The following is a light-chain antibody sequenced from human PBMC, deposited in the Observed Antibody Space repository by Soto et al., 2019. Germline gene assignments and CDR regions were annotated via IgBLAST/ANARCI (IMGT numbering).Light chain of an antibody. Sequence: QSVLTQPPSVSGAPGQRVTISCTGSSSNIGAGYDVHWYQQLPGTAPKLLIYGNSNRPSGVPDRFSGSKSGTSASLAITGVQAEDEADYYCQAYGSSLSVLFGGGTQLTVL. V-gene: IGLV1-40*01. CDR3: QAYGSSLSVL. CDR1: SSNIGAGYD. J-gene: IGLJ2*01. CDR2: GNS.